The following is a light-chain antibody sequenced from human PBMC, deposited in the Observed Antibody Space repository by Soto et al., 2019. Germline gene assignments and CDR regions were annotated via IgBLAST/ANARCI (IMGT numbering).Light chain of an antibody. CDR3: QHET. V-gene: IGKV3-20*01. Sequence: EIVLTQSPGTLSLSPGERATLSCRASQSVSSSYLAWYQQKPGQAPRLLIYGASSRATGIPDRFSGSGSGTDFTLTISRLEPEDFAVYYCQHETFGQGTKVDI. CDR1: QSVSSSY. J-gene: IGKJ1*01. CDR2: GAS.